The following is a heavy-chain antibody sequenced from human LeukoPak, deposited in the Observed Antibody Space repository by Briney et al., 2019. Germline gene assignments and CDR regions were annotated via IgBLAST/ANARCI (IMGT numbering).Heavy chain of an antibody. D-gene: IGHD5-12*01. J-gene: IGHJ4*02. V-gene: IGHV5-51*01. CDR1: GYSFTSYW. CDR3: ARLYSGYDWGGNSFDY. Sequence: GESLKISCKGSGYSFTSYWIGWVRPMPGKGLEWMGIIYPGDSDTRYSPSFQGQVTISADKSISTAYLQWSSLKASDTAMYYCARLYSGYDWGGNSFDYWGQGTLVTVSS. CDR2: IYPGDSDT.